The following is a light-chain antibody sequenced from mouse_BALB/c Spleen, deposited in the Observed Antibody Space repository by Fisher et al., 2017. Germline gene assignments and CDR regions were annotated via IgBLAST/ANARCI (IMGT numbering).Light chain of an antibody. V-gene: IGKV4-57*01. J-gene: IGKJ4*01. CDR2: STS. Sequence: IVMTQSTAIMSASPGEKVTITCSASSSVSYMHWFQQKPGTSPKLWIYSTSNLASGVPARFSGSGSGTSYSLTISRMEAEDAATYYCQQRSSYPIFTLGSGTKLEIK. CDR1: SSVSY. CDR3: QQRSSYPIFT.